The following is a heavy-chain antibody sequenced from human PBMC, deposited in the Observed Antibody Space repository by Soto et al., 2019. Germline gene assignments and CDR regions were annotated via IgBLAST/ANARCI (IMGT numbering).Heavy chain of an antibody. D-gene: IGHD2-2*01. V-gene: IGHV4-31*03. Sequence: SETLSLTCTVSGGSISSGGYYWSWIRQHPGKGLEWIGYIYYSGSTYYNPSLKSRVTISVDTSKNQFSLKLSSVTAADTAVYYCASGPGYCSSTSCYGPYYYYGMDVWGQGTTVTVSS. J-gene: IGHJ6*02. CDR2: IYYSGST. CDR1: GGSISSGGYY. CDR3: ASGPGYCSSTSCYGPYYYYGMDV.